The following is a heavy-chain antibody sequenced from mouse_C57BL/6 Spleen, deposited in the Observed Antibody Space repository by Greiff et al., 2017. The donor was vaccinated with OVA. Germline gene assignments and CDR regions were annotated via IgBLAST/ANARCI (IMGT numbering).Heavy chain of an antibody. CDR1: GFTFSDYG. J-gene: IGHJ4*01. D-gene: IGHD2-3*01. CDR3: ARDGYYAMDY. Sequence: EVKLMESGGALVKPGGSLKLSCAASGFTFSDYGMHWVRQAPEKGLECVAYISSGGSTLYYGDTVKGRFTISRDNAKNTLFLQMTSLRSEDTAMYYCARDGYYAMDYWGKGTSVTVSS. V-gene: IGHV5-17*01. CDR2: ISSGGSTL.